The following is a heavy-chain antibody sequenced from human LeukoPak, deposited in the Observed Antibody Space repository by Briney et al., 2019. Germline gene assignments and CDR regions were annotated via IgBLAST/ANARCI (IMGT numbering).Heavy chain of an antibody. CDR3: ARGQNLGYCSGGTCHIDY. CDR2: IFHSGST. CDR1: GGSISSGTYS. D-gene: IGHD2-15*01. Sequence: SQTLSLTCAVSGGSISSGTYSWTWIRQPPGKGLEWIGYIFHSGSTYYNPSLKNRVTISVDRSKNQFSLKLTSVTAADTAVYYCARGQNLGYCSGGTCHIDYWGQGTLVTVSS. V-gene: IGHV4-30-2*01. J-gene: IGHJ4*02.